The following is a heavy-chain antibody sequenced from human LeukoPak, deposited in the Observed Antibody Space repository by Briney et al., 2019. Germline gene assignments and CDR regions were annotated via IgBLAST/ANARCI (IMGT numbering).Heavy chain of an antibody. CDR1: GFTFSNYA. V-gene: IGHV3-23*01. Sequence: GGSLRLSCTASGFTFSNYAMSWVRQAPGKGLEWVSTFSGSGTATYYANSVKGRFTISRDNSKNTLFLQMNGLRAEDTAVYYCAKCPGTTTFSTFDSWGQGTLVTVSS. CDR2: FSGSGTAT. J-gene: IGHJ4*02. CDR3: AKCPGTTTFSTFDS. D-gene: IGHD4-17*01.